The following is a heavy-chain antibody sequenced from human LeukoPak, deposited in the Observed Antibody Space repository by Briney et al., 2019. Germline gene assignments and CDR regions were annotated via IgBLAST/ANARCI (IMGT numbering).Heavy chain of an antibody. CDR2: IYYSGST. J-gene: IGHJ4*02. D-gene: IGHD5-24*01. CDR1: GGSISSSSYY. V-gene: IGHV4-39*07. CDR3: ARWCMATIQTFDY. Sequence: PSETLSLTCTVSGGSISSSSYYWGWIRQPPGKGLEWIGSIYYSGSTYYNPSLKSRVTISVDTSKNQFSLKLSSVTAADTAVYYCARWCMATIQTFDYWGQGTLVTVSS.